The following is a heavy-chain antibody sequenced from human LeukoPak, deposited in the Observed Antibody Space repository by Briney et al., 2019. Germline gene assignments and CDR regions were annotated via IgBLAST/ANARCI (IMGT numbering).Heavy chain of an antibody. CDR3: ARGEELLGGYFDY. V-gene: IGHV4-30-4*02. CDR2: IYHSGGT. Sequence: SETLSLTCTVSGGSITSGHCYWSWIRQPPGKGLEWIGYIYHSGGTYNNPSLESRVSISVDTSKNQFSLKLSSVTAADTAVYYCARGEELLGGYFDYWGQGTLVTVSS. D-gene: IGHD2-15*01. CDR1: GGSITSGHCY. J-gene: IGHJ4*02.